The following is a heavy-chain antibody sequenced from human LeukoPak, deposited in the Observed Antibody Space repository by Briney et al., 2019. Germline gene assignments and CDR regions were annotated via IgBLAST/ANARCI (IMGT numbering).Heavy chain of an antibody. Sequence: GGSLRLSCAASGFTFSSYSMNWVRQAPGKGLEWVSSISSSSSYIYYADSVKGRFTISRDNAKNSLYLQMNSLRAEDTAVYYCARDGAPTEQLGLFSFDYWGQGTLVTVSS. CDR2: ISSSSSYI. CDR3: ARDGAPTEQLGLFSFDY. D-gene: IGHD6-13*01. V-gene: IGHV3-21*03. CDR1: GFTFSSYS. J-gene: IGHJ4*02.